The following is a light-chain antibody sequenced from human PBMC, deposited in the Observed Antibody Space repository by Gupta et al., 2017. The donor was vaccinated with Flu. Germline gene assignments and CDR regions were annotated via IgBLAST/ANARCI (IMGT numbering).Light chain of an antibody. Sequence: SLSASVGDRVTITCRASQSISSYLNWYQQKPGKAPKLLIYAASSLQSGVPSRFSGSGSGTDFTLTISSLQPEDFATYYCQQSNSTPTTFGQGTKVEIK. V-gene: IGKV1-39*01. CDR1: QSISSY. CDR3: QQSNSTPTT. J-gene: IGKJ1*01. CDR2: AAS.